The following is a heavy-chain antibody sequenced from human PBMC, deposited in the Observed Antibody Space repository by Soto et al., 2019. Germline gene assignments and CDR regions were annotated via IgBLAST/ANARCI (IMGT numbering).Heavy chain of an antibody. CDR3: TTDDQSYCSGGSCYYYYGMDV. Sequence: GGSLRLSCAASGFTFSNAWMSWVRQAPGKGLEWVGRIKSKTDGGTTDYAAPVKGRFTISRDDSKNTLYLQMNSLKTEDTAMYYCTTDDQSYCSGGSCYYYYGMDVRGQGTTVTVSS. CDR2: IKSKTDGGTT. D-gene: IGHD2-15*01. J-gene: IGHJ6*02. CDR1: GFTFSNAW. V-gene: IGHV3-15*01.